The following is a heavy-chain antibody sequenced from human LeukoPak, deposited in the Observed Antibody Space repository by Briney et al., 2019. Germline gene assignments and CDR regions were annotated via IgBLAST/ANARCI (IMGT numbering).Heavy chain of an antibody. Sequence: SETLSLTCTVSGGSISSHYWSWIRQPPGKGLEWIGYIYYSVSTNYNPSLKSRVTISVDTSKNQFSLKLSSVTAADTAVYYCARVEATIDYWGQGTLVTVSS. J-gene: IGHJ4*02. CDR3: ARVEATIDY. CDR2: IYYSVST. V-gene: IGHV4-59*11. D-gene: IGHD5-24*01. CDR1: GGSISSHY.